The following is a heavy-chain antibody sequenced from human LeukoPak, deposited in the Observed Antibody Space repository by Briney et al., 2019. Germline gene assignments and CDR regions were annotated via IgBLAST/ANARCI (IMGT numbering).Heavy chain of an antibody. Sequence: SETLSLTCTVSGGSISSYFWSWIRQPPGKGLEWIGNVYNTGRTNYNPSLESRVTISVDTSKNQFSLRLCSVTAADTAVYYCARAVGDSGYGRYFDYWGQGTRVAVSS. V-gene: IGHV4-59*01. CDR3: ARAVGDSGYGRYFDY. J-gene: IGHJ4*02. CDR2: VYNTGRT. D-gene: IGHD5-12*01. CDR1: GGSISSYF.